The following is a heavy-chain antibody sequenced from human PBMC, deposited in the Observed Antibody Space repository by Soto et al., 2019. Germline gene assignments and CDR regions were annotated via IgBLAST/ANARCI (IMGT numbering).Heavy chain of an antibody. V-gene: IGHV3-30*03. CDR2: ILYDVSNK. CDR3: ARGAYYDVLTGSYSYGMDV. Sequence: QVQLVESGGGVVQPGRSLRLSCAASGFTFSSYGMHWVRQAPGKGLEWVAAILYDVSNKYYADSVKGRFTISRDNSKNTLYLQMNSLRAEDTAVYYCARGAYYDVLTGSYSYGMDVWGQGTTVTVSS. D-gene: IGHD3-9*01. J-gene: IGHJ6*02. CDR1: GFTFSSYG.